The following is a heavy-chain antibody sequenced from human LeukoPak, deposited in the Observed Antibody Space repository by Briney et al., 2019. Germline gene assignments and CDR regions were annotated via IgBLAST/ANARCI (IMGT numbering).Heavy chain of an antibody. V-gene: IGHV3-74*01. CDR3: ARPIRGYDGFDI. CDR1: GFTISNYW. D-gene: IGHD5-12*01. Sequence: SGGSLRLSCAASGFTISNYWMYWVRQAPGKGLVWASRINGDGSSTNYADSVKGRFTISRDNAKNTLDLQMNSLRSEDTALYYCARPIRGYDGFDIWGQGTMVSVSS. J-gene: IGHJ3*02. CDR2: INGDGSST.